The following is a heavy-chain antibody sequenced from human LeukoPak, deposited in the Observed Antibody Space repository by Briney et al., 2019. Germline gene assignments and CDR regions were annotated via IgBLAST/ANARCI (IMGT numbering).Heavy chain of an antibody. CDR1: GFTVSSDY. CDR2: IYSGGST. Sequence: GGSLRLSCAASGFTVSSDYMSWVRQAPGKGLEWVSVIYSGGSTYYADSVKGRFTISRDKSKNTVYLQMNSLRFEDTAMYYCARTWFDPWSQGTLVTVSS. J-gene: IGHJ5*02. CDR3: ARTWFDP. V-gene: IGHV3-53*05.